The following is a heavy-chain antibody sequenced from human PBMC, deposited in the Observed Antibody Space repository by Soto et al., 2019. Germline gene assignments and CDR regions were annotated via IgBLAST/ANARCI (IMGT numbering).Heavy chain of an antibody. CDR3: ARDQTMAGPTTFDY. V-gene: IGHV3-74*01. CDR1: GFTCSAYG. CDR2: IDAAGSVT. D-gene: IGHD6-19*01. Sequence: PWGSLSLSCAASGFTCSAYGRRWVRQTPGKGLVWVSRIDAAGSVTTYADSVKGRFTISRDNAKNTLYLQMNSVRAEDTAVYYCARDQTMAGPTTFDYCGQRTLVTVSS. J-gene: IGHJ4*02.